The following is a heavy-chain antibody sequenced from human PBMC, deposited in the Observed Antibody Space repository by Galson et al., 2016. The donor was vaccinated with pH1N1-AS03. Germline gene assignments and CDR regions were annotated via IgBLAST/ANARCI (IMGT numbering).Heavy chain of an antibody. V-gene: IGHV1-69*02. CDR1: GDNFIRYT. D-gene: IGHD3-16*01. CDR3: VIMWKPTVLDI. CDR2: IIPILGMT. J-gene: IGHJ3*02. Sequence: SVKVSCKASGDNFIRYTIGWVRQAPGQGLEWMGRIIPILGMTNYAQKFQGRVTITADTSTSTAYMELGSLTSEDTAVYYCVIMWKPTVLDIWGQGTLVSVSS.